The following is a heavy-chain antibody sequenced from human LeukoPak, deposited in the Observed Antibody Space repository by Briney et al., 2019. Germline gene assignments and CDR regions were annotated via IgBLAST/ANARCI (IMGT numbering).Heavy chain of an antibody. CDR3: ARSEQYCSRTSCSPFDF. CDR1: GYTFTSTW. V-gene: IGHV5-51*01. D-gene: IGHD2-2*01. J-gene: IGHJ4*02. Sequence: GESLKISCKGSGYTFTSTWIGWVRQMPGKGLEWMGIIYPGDSDTRYSPSFQDQVTISADKSISTAYLQWSSLKASDTAMYYCARSEQYCSRTSCSPFDFWGQGTLVTVSS. CDR2: IYPGDSDT.